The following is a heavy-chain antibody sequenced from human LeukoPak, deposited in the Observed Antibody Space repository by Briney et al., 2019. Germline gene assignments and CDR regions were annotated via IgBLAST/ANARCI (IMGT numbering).Heavy chain of an antibody. CDR2: INWNGGST. J-gene: IGHJ4*02. Sequence: PGGSLRLSCTTSGFAFDDHGMSWVRQVPGKGLEWVSGINWNGGSTGYADPLRGRFTISRDNAKNSLYLQMDSLRAKDTALYYCARAPITSPFYFDYWGQGTLVTVSS. CDR3: ARAPITSPFYFDY. D-gene: IGHD2-2*01. CDR1: GFAFDDHG. V-gene: IGHV3-20*04.